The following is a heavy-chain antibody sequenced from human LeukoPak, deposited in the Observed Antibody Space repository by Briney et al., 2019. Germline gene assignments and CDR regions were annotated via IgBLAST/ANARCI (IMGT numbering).Heavy chain of an antibody. V-gene: IGHV4-59*11. CDR1: GASISRHY. D-gene: IGHD2/OR15-2a*01. J-gene: IGHJ4*02. CDR3: ARGSTRADDY. Sequence: SETLSLTCTVSGASISRHYWSWIRQPPGKGLEWIGYVYHDGTTNYNPSLKSRVALSNETSRHQLSLKLSSRTAADTAVYYCARGSTRADDYWGQGILVTVSS. CDR2: VYHDGTT.